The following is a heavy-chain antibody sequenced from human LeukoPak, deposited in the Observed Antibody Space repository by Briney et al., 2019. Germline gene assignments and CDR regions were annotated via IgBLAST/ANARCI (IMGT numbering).Heavy chain of an antibody. V-gene: IGHV3-30*18. Sequence: GGSLRLSCAASGFTFSSYWMSWVRQAPGKGLEWVAVISHDGGNKYYADSVKGRFTISRDNSKNTLYLQMNSLRAEDTAVYYCAKAGSLYYYYMDVWGKGTTVTVSS. J-gene: IGHJ6*03. CDR3: AKAGSLYYYYMDV. CDR2: ISHDGGNK. CDR1: GFTFSSYW.